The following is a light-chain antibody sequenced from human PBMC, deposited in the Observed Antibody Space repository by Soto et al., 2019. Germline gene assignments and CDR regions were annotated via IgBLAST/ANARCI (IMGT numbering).Light chain of an antibody. V-gene: IGLV2-8*01. CDR2: EVN. CDR3: SSYTGSNSVV. Sequence: QSALTQPPSASGSPGQSVTISCTGTSSDVGGYNYVSWYQQHPGKAPKLMIYEVNKRPSGVPDRFSGSKSGNTASLTVCGLQAEDEADYYCSSYTGSNSVVFGVGTKLTV. CDR1: SSDVGGYNY. J-gene: IGLJ2*01.